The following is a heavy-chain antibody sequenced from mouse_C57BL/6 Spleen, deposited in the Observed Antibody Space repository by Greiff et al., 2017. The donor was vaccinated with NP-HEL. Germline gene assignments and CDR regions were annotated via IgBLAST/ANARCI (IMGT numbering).Heavy chain of an antibody. CDR3: ARSRRASNCFDY. D-gene: IGHD2-10*02. V-gene: IGHV1-80*01. J-gene: IGHJ2*01. CDR2: IYPGDGDT. CDR1: GYAFSSYW. Sequence: QVQLQQSGAELVKPGASVKISCKASGYAFSSYWMNWVKQRPGKGLEWIGQIYPGDGDTNYNGKFKGKATLTADKSSSTAYMQLSSLTSEDSAVYFCARSRRASNCFDYWGQGTTLTVSS.